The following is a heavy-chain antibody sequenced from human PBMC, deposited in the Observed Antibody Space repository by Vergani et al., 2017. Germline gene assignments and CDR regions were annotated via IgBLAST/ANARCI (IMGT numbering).Heavy chain of an antibody. D-gene: IGHD6-19*01. Sequence: EVQLVESGGGLVKPGGSLRLSCAASGFTFNSYSMNWVRQAPGKGLEWVSSISSSSSYIYYADSVKGRFTISRDNSKNTLFLHMNSLRPEDTAVYYCAKVGRSEVAGTFGAFDIWGQGTMVTVSS. CDR2: ISSSSSYI. J-gene: IGHJ3*02. CDR3: AKVGRSEVAGTFGAFDI. CDR1: GFTFNSYS. V-gene: IGHV3-21*04.